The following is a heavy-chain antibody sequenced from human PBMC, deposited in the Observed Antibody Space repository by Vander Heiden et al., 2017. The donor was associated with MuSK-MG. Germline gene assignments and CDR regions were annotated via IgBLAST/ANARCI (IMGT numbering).Heavy chain of an antibody. CDR2: IYYSGST. D-gene: IGHD7-27*01. J-gene: IGHJ6*03. CDR1: GGSVSSGSYY. Sequence: QVQLQESGPGLVKPSETLSLTCTVSGGSVSSGSYYWSWIRQPPGKGLEWIGYIYYSGSTNYNPSLKSRVTISVDTSKNQFSLKLSSVTAADTAVYYCARDTPGVYYYYYYMDVWGKGTTVTVSS. CDR3: ARDTPGVYYYYYYMDV. V-gene: IGHV4-61*01.